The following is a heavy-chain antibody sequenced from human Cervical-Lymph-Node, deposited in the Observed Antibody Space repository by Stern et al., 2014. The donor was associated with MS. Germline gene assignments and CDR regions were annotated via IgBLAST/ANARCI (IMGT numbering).Heavy chain of an antibody. CDR2: ISWNSGSV. V-gene: IGHV3-9*01. Sequence: EVQLVQSGGGLVQPGRSLRLSCAASGFTFDDYAMHWVRQAPGKGLEWVSGISWNSGSVGYADSVKGRFTISRDNAKNSLYLQMNPLRAEDTALYYCAKDSSGWYNNMDVWGQGTTVTVSS. J-gene: IGHJ6*02. CDR1: GFTFDDYA. D-gene: IGHD6-13*01. CDR3: AKDSSGWYNNMDV.